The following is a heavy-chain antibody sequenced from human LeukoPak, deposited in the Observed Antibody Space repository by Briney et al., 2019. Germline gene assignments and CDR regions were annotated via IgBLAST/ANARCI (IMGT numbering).Heavy chain of an antibody. CDR2: IYYSGST. CDR1: GGSISTYY. V-gene: IGHV4-59*01. J-gene: IGHJ4*02. D-gene: IGHD3-22*01. CDR3: ARGQGFYDSSGYFDY. Sequence: PSGTLSLTCTVSGGSISTYYWSWIRQPPGKGLEWIGYIYYSGSTNYNPSLKSRVTISVDTSKNQFSLKLSSVTAADTAVYYCARGQGFYDSSGYFDYWGQGTLVTVSS.